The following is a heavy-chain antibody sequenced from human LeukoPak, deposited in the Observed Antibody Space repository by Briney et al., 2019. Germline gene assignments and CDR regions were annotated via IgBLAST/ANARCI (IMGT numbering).Heavy chain of an antibody. J-gene: IGHJ5*02. CDR2: IIPIFGTA. CDR1: GGTFSSYA. CDR3: ARGGVYSGYHPTWFDP. D-gene: IGHD5-12*01. V-gene: IGHV1-69*13. Sequence: SVKVSCKASGGTFSSYAISWVRQAPGQGLEWMGGIIPIFGTANYAQKFQGRVTITADESTSTAYMELSSLRSEDTAVYYCARGGVYSGYHPTWFDPWGQGTLVTVSS.